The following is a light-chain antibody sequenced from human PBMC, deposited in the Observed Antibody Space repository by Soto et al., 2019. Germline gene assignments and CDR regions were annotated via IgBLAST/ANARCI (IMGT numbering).Light chain of an antibody. J-gene: IGLJ1*01. CDR3: GTWDSSLSARYV. Sequence: QSVLTQPPSVSAAPGQKVTISCSGSSSNIGNNYVSWYQQLPGTAPKLLIYENNKRPSGIPDRFSGSKSGTSATLGITGLQTGDEADYYCGTWDSSLSARYVFGTGTQLTVL. V-gene: IGLV1-51*02. CDR1: SSNIGNNY. CDR2: ENN.